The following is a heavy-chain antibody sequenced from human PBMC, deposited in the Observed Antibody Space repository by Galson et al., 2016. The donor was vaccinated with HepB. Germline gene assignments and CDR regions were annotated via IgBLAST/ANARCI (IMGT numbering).Heavy chain of an antibody. CDR1: GFNFNSYS. Sequence: SLRLSCAASGFNFNSYSMNWVRQAPGKGLEWVSSISSSTSYIYYADSVKGRFTISRDNAKHSLYLQMNSLRAEDTAVYYCARAVGLIVEGYLRHWGQGTLVTVSS. D-gene: IGHD1-26*01. CDR2: ISSSTSYI. CDR3: ARAVGLIVEGYLRH. V-gene: IGHV3-21*06. J-gene: IGHJ1*01.